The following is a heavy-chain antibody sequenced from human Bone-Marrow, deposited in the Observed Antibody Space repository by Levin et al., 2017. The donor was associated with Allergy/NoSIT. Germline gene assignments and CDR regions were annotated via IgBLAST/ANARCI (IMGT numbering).Heavy chain of an antibody. D-gene: IGHD3-10*01. CDR2: VYHDGSS. Sequence: SQTLSLTCDVSGDSFTSSNWWSWVRQPPGTGLEWIGEVYHDGSSNYNPSLKSRVTISMDRSKNQFSLTLNSVTAADTAVYFCARRRGATIGPFDYWGQGTLVTVSS. CDR1: GDSFTSSNW. CDR3: ARRRGATIGPFDY. J-gene: IGHJ4*02. V-gene: IGHV4-4*02.